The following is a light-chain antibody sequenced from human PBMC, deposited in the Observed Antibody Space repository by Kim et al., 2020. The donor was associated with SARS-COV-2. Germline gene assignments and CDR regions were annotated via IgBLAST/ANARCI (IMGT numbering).Light chain of an antibody. CDR2: GAA. Sequence: DIQLTQSPSSLSASVGDRVTITCRASQLISNSLAWYQQTPGEAPRLLIYGAAALGSGVPSRFSGRGSGTDYTLTISSLQPEDFATYYCQQYVRAPYTFGQGTKVDIK. CDR1: QLISNS. V-gene: IGKV1-NL1*01. J-gene: IGKJ2*01. CDR3: QQYVRAPYT.